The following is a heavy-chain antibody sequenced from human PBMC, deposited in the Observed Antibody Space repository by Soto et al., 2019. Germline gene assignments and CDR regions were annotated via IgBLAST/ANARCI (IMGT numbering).Heavy chain of an antibody. CDR3: ARDRLWELLPGYYYGMDV. V-gene: IGHV1-3*01. CDR2: INGGKGNT. J-gene: IGHJ6*02. CDR1: GYSFTNYA. D-gene: IGHD1-26*01. Sequence: GASVKVSCKASGYSFTNYAIHWVRQAPGQRLEWMGWINGGKGNTKYSQKFQGRVTITRDTSASTAYMELSSLRSEDTAVYYCARDRLWELLPGYYYGMDVWGQGTTVTVSS.